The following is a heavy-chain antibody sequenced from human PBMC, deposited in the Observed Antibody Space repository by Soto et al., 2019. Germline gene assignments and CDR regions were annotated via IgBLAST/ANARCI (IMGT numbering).Heavy chain of an antibody. CDR1: GFIFRSYA. CDR3: ARAESTTLTNYFDY. CDR2: ISGSGGST. Sequence: GGSLGLSCAVSGFIFRSYAMSLVRHAPGKGREWVSAISGSGGSTYYADSVKGRFTISRDNSKNTLYLQMHSLRAEDTAVHYPARAESTTLTNYFDYWAEGTLVTVSS. J-gene: IGHJ4*02. D-gene: IGHD4-17*01. V-gene: IGHV3-23*01.